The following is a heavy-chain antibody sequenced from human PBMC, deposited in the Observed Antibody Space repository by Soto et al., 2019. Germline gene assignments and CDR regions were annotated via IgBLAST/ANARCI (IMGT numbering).Heavy chain of an antibody. D-gene: IGHD1-7*01. CDR3: ARVLTGSTWWFDP. J-gene: IGHJ5*02. CDR1: GFTFSSYG. V-gene: IGHV3-30*03. CDR2: ISYDGSNK. Sequence: PGGSLRLSCAASGFTFSSYGMHWVRQAPGKGLEWVAVISYDGSNKYYADSVKGRFTISRDNAKNSMYLQMNSLRAEDTAVYYCARVLTGSTWWFDPWGQGTLVTVSS.